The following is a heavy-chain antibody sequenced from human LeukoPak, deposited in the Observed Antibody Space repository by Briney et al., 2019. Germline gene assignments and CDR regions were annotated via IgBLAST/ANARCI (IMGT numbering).Heavy chain of an antibody. D-gene: IGHD3-10*01. CDR3: ARRFSGTVGARHYYGMDV. J-gene: IGHJ6*02. Sequence: GGSLRLSCAASGYTFSSHGMEWFRQAPGKGLEWVAVIWYDGSEMYYADSVKGRFTISRDNSKNILFLEMNRLRAEDTAVYYCARRFSGTVGARHYYGMDVWGQGTTVTVSS. CDR1: GYTFSSHG. CDR2: IWYDGSEM. V-gene: IGHV3-33*01.